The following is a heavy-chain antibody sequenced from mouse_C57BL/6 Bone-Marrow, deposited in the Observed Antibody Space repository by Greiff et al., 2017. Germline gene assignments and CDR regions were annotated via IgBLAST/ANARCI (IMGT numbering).Heavy chain of an antibody. CDR3: TTWGGSSLGYAMDY. CDR1: GFNIKDDY. D-gene: IGHD1-1*01. Sequence: VQLQQSGAELVRPGASVKLSCTASGFNIKDDYMHWVKQRPEQGLEWIGWIDPENGDTEYASKFKGKATITADTSSNTAYLPLSSLTSEDTAVYYCTTWGGSSLGYAMDYWGQGTSVTVSS. V-gene: IGHV14-4*01. J-gene: IGHJ4*01. CDR2: IDPENGDT.